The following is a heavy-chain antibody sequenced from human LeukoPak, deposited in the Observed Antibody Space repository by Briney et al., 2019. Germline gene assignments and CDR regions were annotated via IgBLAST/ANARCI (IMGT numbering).Heavy chain of an antibody. D-gene: IGHD1-14*01. CDR1: GFTFSSYT. CDR3: AKVVSPNAPDK. Sequence: GGSLRLSCAASGFTFSSYTMNWVRRAPGKGLEWVSSISSSRSYIYYADSVKGRFTISRDNSKNTLYLQMNSLRAEDTAVYYCAKVVSPNAPDKWGQGTLVTVSS. V-gene: IGHV3-21*04. J-gene: IGHJ4*02. CDR2: ISSSRSYI.